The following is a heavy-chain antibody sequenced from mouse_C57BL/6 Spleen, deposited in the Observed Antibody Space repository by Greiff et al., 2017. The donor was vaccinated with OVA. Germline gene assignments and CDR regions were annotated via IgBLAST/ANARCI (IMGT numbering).Heavy chain of an antibody. D-gene: IGHD2-1*01. CDR3: ARSLGNYNAMDY. CDR1: GYAFSSYW. CDR2: IYPGDGDT. Sequence: QVQLKQSGAELVKPGASVKISCKASGYAFSSYWMNWVKQRPGKGLEWIGQIYPGDGDTNYNGKFKGKATLTADKSSSTAYMQLSSLTSEDSAVYVCARSLGNYNAMDYWGQGTSVTVSS. V-gene: IGHV1-80*01. J-gene: IGHJ4*01.